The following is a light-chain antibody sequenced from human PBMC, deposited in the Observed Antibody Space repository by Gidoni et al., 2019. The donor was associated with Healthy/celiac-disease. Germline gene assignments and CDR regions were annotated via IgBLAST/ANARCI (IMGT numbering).Light chain of an antibody. CDR1: ALPKQY. J-gene: IGLJ2*01. Sequence: SYELTQPPSVSVSPGQTARITCSGDALPKQYAYWYQQKPGQAPVLVRYKDSERPSGIPERFSGSSSGTTVTLTISGVQAEDEADYYCQSADSSGTSYVVFGGGTKLTVL. CDR3: QSADSSGTSYVV. V-gene: IGLV3-25*02. CDR2: KDS.